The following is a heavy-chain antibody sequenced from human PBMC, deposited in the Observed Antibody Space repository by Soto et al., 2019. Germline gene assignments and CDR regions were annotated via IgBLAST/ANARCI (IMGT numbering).Heavy chain of an antibody. CDR1: GFTFSSYA. CDR3: AKSTLLYSHNLYGMDV. J-gene: IGHJ6*02. D-gene: IGHD2-8*01. Sequence: GGSLRLSCAASGFTFSSYAMSRVRQAPGKGLEWVSAISGSGGSTYYADSVKGRFTISRDNSKNTLYLQMNSLRAEDTAVYYCAKSTLLYSHNLYGMDVWGQGTTVTVSS. V-gene: IGHV3-23*01. CDR2: ISGSGGST.